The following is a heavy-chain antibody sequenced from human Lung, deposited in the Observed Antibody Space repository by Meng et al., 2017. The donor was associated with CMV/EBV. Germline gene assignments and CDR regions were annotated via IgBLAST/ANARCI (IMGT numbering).Heavy chain of an antibody. CDR2: IRSKAYGGTT. D-gene: IGHD3-22*01. CDR1: GFTFGDYA. V-gene: IGHV3-49*04. Sequence: GGSLRLXCTASGFTFGDYAMSWVRQAPGKGLEWVGFIRSKAYGGTTEYAASVKGRFTISRDDSKSIAYLQMNSLKTEDTAVYYCTRALDYYDSRAFYYYYGMDVXGRGXTVTVSS. J-gene: IGHJ6*02. CDR3: TRALDYYDSRAFYYYYGMDV.